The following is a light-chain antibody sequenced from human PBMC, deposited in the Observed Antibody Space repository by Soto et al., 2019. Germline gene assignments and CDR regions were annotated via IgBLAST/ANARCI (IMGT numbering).Light chain of an antibody. V-gene: IGLV2-11*01. Sequence: QSALTQPRSVSGSPGQSVTISCTGTSSDVGGYNYVSWYQQHPGKAPKLMIYDVSKRPSGVPDRFSGSKSGNTASLTISGLQAEDEAYYYCCSYAGSYTVVFGTGPKVTVL. CDR2: DVS. CDR1: SSDVGGYNY. J-gene: IGLJ1*01. CDR3: CSYAGSYTVV.